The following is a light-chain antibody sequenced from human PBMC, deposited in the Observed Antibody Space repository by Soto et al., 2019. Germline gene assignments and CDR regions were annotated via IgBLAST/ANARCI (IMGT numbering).Light chain of an antibody. CDR1: SSDVGGYNY. CDR3: CLYAGSYTHYV. J-gene: IGLJ1*01. Sequence: QSALTQPRSVSGSPGQSITISCTGTSSDVGGYNYVSWYRQHPGKAPKLMIYDVSKRPSGVPDRFSGSKSGNTASLTISGLQAEDEADYNCCLYAGSYTHYVFGTGTKLTVL. CDR2: DVS. V-gene: IGLV2-11*01.